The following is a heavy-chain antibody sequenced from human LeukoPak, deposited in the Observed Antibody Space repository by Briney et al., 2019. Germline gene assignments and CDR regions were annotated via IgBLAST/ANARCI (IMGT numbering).Heavy chain of an antibody. Sequence: PSETLSLTCTVSGYSISSGYYWGWIRQPPGKGLEWIGSIYHSGSTYYNPSLKSRVTISVDTSKNQFSLKLSSVTAADTAVYYCARVRVTMVRGADPYMDVWGKGTTVTISS. V-gene: IGHV4-38-2*02. CDR2: IYHSGST. D-gene: IGHD3-10*01. CDR3: ARVRVTMVRGADPYMDV. J-gene: IGHJ6*03. CDR1: GYSISSGYY.